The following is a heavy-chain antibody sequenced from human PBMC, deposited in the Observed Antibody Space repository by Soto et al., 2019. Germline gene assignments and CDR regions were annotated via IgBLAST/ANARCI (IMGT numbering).Heavy chain of an antibody. CDR1: GYSFTNYG. V-gene: IGHV1-18*01. J-gene: IGHJ6*03. Sequence: QDQLVQSGGEVKKPGASVKVSCKASGYSFTNYGITWVRQAPGQGFEWMGWISAYNGDTNYAQKLQGRVTMTTDASTSTAYLELRSLSSDDTDVYYCARDRGVAPPVAGNTHYYYYMDVWGKGTTVTVS. CDR3: ARDRGVAPPVAGNTHYYYYMDV. D-gene: IGHD6-19*01. CDR2: ISAYNGDT.